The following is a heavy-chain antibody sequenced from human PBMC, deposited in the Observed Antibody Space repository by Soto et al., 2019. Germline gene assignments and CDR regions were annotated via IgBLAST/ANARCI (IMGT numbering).Heavy chain of an antibody. Sequence: SETLSLTCTVSGGSISSGGYYWSWIRQHPGKGLEWIGYIYYSGSTYYNPSLKSRVTISVDTSKNQFSLKLSSVTAADTAVYYCARDTPLPSPRIVATIYYFDYWGQGTLVTVSS. D-gene: IGHD5-12*01. CDR1: GGSISSGGYY. V-gene: IGHV4-31*03. J-gene: IGHJ4*02. CDR3: ARDTPLPSPRIVATIYYFDY. CDR2: IYYSGST.